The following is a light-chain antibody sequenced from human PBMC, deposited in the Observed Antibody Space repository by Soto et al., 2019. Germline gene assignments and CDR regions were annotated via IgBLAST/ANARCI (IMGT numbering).Light chain of an antibody. CDR3: QKYNTAPLT. CDR1: QGIRNY. J-gene: IGKJ5*01. CDR2: AAS. V-gene: IGKV1-27*01. Sequence: DIQMTQSPSSLSASVGDRVTITCPASQGIRNYLAWYQQRPGKVPTLLIYAASTLQSGVPSRFSGSGSGTHFTLTISSLQPEDVATYYCQKYNTAPLTFGQGTRLEIK.